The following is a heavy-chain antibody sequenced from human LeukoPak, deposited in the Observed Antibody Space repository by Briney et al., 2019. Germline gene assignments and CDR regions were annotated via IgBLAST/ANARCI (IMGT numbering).Heavy chain of an antibody. D-gene: IGHD3-22*01. Sequence: PGGSLRLSCAASGFTFSSYGMHWVRQAPGKGLEWVAFIRYDGSNKYYADSVKGRFTISRDNSKNTLYLQMNSLRAEDTAVYYCAKSGDSSGYPHDDAFDIWGQGTMVTVSS. CDR3: AKSGDSSGYPHDDAFDI. J-gene: IGHJ3*02. V-gene: IGHV3-30*02. CDR1: GFTFSSYG. CDR2: IRYDGSNK.